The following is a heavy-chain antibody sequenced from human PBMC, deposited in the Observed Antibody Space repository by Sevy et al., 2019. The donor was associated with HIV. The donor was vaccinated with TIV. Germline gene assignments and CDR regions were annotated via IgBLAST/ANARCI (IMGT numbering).Heavy chain of an antibody. D-gene: IGHD2-2*01. V-gene: IGHV4-34*01. CDR3: ARAPPIVAVPAAPSRFDP. CDR2: INHSGST. J-gene: IGHJ5*02. CDR1: GGSFSGYY. Sequence: SETLSLTCAVYGGSFSGYYWNWIRQPPGKGLEWIGEINHSGSTNYNPSLKSRVTISVDTSKNQFSLKLSSVTAADTAVYYCARAPPIVAVPAAPSRFDPWGQGTLVTVSS.